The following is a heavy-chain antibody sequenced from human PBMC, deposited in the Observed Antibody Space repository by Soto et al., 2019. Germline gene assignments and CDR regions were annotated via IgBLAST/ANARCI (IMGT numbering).Heavy chain of an antibody. CDR3: ARVGFGELLAHGMDV. CDR2: IYYSGST. CDR1: GGSISSGDYY. D-gene: IGHD3-10*01. Sequence: QVQLQESGPGLVKPSQTLSLTCTVSGGSISSGDYYWSWIRQPPGKGLEWIGYIYYSGSTYYNPSHKSRVTISVDQSKNQFSLKLSSVTAADPAVYYCARVGFGELLAHGMDVWVQGTTVTVSS. J-gene: IGHJ6*02. V-gene: IGHV4-30-4*01.